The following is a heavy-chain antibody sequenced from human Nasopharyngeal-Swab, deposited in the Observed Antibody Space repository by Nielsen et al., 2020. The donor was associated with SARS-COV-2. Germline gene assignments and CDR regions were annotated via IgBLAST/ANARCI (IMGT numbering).Heavy chain of an antibody. CDR2: ISSSGSTI. V-gene: IGHV3-48*04. J-gene: IGHJ4*02. CDR3: ATDGDQYYYGSGSYGY. Sequence: GGSLRLSCTASGFSFNNYGMHWVRQAPGKGLEWVSHISSSGSTISYTDSVEGRFTISRDNAKNSLYLQLNSLRAEDTAVYYCATDGDQYYYGSGSYGYWGQGTPVTVSS. D-gene: IGHD3-10*01. CDR1: GFSFNNYG.